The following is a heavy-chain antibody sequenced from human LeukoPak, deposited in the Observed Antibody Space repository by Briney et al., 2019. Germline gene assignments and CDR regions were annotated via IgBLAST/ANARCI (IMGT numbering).Heavy chain of an antibody. CDR3: ARAPFKPDYYYYMDV. V-gene: IGHV4-61*02. CDR1: GGSISSSSYY. J-gene: IGHJ6*03. CDR2: IYTSGST. Sequence: SETLSLTCTVSGGSISSSSYYWGWIRQPAGKGLEWIGRIYTSGSTNYNPSLKSRVTMSVDTSKNQFSLKLSSVTAADTAVYYCARAPFKPDYYYYMDVWGKGTTVTISS.